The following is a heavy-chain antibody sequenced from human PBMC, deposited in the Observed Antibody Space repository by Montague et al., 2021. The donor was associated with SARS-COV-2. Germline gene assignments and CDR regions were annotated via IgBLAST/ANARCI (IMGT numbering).Heavy chain of an antibody. Sequence: TLSLTCTVSGGSISSGGYYWSWIRQPPGKGLEWIGYIYYSGSTYYNPSLKRRVTISVDTSKNQFSLKLSSVTAADTAVYYCARAYITMIVVVSAFDIWGQGTMVTVSS. D-gene: IGHD3-22*01. V-gene: IGHV4-31*03. CDR2: IYYSGST. CDR1: GGSISSGGYY. J-gene: IGHJ3*02. CDR3: ARAYITMIVVVSAFDI.